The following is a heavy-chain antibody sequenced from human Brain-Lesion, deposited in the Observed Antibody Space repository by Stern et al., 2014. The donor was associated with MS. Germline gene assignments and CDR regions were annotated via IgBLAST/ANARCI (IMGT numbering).Heavy chain of an antibody. J-gene: IGHJ4*02. Sequence: QVQLVESGAEVKKPGASVKVSCKVSGYTLTELSMHWVRQAPRKGVERMGGFDLEYGETIYAQKFQGRVTMTEDTSTDTAYMELSSLRSEDTAVYYCATLSPGAGGNYYRHFDYWGQGTLVTVSS. CDR1: GYTLTELS. V-gene: IGHV1-24*01. CDR2: FDLEYGET. CDR3: ATLSPGAGGNYYRHFDY. D-gene: IGHD1-26*01.